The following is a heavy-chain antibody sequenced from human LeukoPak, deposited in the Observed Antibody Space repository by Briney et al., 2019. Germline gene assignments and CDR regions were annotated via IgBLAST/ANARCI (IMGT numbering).Heavy chain of an antibody. CDR3: ARAGLYCSGGSCYHFDY. V-gene: IGHV3-53*01. CDR1: GFTVSSNY. D-gene: IGHD2-15*01. J-gene: IGHJ4*02. CDR2: IYSGGST. Sequence: PGGSLRLSCAASGFTVSSNYMSWVRQAPGKWLEWVSVIYSGGSTYYADSVKGRFTISRDNSKNTLYLQMNSLRAEDTAVYYCARAGLYCSGGSCYHFDYWGQGTLVTVSS.